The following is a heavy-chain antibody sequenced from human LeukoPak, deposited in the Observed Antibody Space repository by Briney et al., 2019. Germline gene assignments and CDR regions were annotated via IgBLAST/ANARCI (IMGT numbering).Heavy chain of an antibody. V-gene: IGHV3-30-3*01. J-gene: IGHJ4*02. D-gene: IGHD5-24*01. Sequence: GKSLRLSCAASGFTFSGYPIHWVRQAPGKGLEWVAVISYDGSNKYYADSVKGRFTISRDNSKNTLYLQMNSLRAEDTAVYYCARGEMVQVYWGQGTLVTVSS. CDR2: ISYDGSNK. CDR3: ARGEMVQVY. CDR1: GFTFSGYP.